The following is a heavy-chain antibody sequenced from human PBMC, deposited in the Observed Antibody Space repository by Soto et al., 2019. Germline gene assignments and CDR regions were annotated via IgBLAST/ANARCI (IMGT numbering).Heavy chain of an antibody. J-gene: IGHJ3*02. CDR1: GGSFSAYH. Sequence: QVQLQQWGAGLLKPSETLSLTCAVSGGSFSAYHWTWIRQTPGKGLERIGEISHSGSTNYKPSLKSRVNISADPSKKQFSLNLTSRTAADSGVYYCARGECSSNYCFTRWALDIWGQGTVVTVSS. D-gene: IGHD2-2*01. CDR2: ISHSGST. V-gene: IGHV4-34*01. CDR3: ARGECSSNYCFTRWALDI.